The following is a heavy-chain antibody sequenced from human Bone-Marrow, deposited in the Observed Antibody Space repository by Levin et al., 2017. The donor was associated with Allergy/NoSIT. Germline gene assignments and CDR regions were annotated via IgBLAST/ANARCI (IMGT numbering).Heavy chain of an antibody. CDR3: ARTHRSSGYYFDY. V-gene: IGHV1-46*01. D-gene: IGHD6-6*01. CDR2: INPSGGST. CDR1: GYTFTSYY. J-gene: IGHJ4*02. Sequence: GESLKISCKASGYTFTSYYMHWVRQAPGQGLEWMGIINPSGGSTSYAQKFQGRVTMTRDTSTSTVYMELSSLRSEDTAVYYCARTHRSSGYYFDYWGQGTLVTVSS.